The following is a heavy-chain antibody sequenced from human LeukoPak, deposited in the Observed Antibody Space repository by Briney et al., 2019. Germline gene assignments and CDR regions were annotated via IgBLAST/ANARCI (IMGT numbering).Heavy chain of an antibody. CDR3: ARLKPRDAWFQH. J-gene: IGHJ1*01. V-gene: IGHV1-2*02. CDR2: INPNSGGT. Sequence: ASVKVSCKASGYTFTGYYMHWVRQAPGQGLEWMGWINPNSGGTNYAQKFQGRVTMTRDTSISTDYMELSRLRSDDTAVYYCARLKPRDAWFQHWGQGTLVTVSS. CDR1: GYTFTGYY. D-gene: IGHD3-16*01.